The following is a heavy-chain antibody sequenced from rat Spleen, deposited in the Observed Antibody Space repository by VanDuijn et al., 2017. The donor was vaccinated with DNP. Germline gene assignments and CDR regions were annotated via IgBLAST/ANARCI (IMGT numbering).Heavy chain of an antibody. D-gene: IGHD1-2*01. Sequence: EVQLVESGGDLVQPGRSLKLSCVASGFTFNNYWMAWIRQVPGKGLEWVASISYDGGSTYYRDSVKGRFTISRDNAKNTLYLQMNSLRSEDTATYYCARDDYYSSPYYAMDAWGQGTSVTVSS. J-gene: IGHJ4*01. V-gene: IGHV5-31*01. CDR3: ARDDYYSSPYYAMDA. CDR1: GFTFNNYW. CDR2: ISYDGGST.